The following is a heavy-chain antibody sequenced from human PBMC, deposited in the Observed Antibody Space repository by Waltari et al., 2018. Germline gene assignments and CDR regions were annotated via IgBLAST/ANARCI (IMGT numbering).Heavy chain of an antibody. Sequence: EVQLLESGGGLVQPGGSLRLSCAASGFTFSSYAMSWVRQAPGKVLEWVSVIDSGGSSTYYADSVKGRFTISRDNSKNTLYLQMNSLRAEDTAVYYCAKVVTIWGQGTLVTVPS. CDR1: GFTFSSYA. J-gene: IGHJ4*02. CDR3: AKVVTI. D-gene: IGHD2-21*02. CDR2: IDSGGSST. V-gene: IGHV3-23*03.